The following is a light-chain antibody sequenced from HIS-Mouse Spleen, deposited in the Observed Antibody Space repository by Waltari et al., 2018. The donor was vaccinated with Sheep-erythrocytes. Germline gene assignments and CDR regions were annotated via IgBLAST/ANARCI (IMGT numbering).Light chain of an antibody. CDR1: QSISSY. CDR3: QQSYSTPPLT. J-gene: IGKJ4*01. CDR2: AAS. V-gene: IGKV1-39*01. Sequence: DIQMTQSPSSLSASVADRATITCRASQSISSYLIWYQQKPGKAPKLLIYAASSLQSGVPSRFSGSGSGTDFTLTISSLQPEDFATYYCQQSYSTPPLTFGGGTKVEIK.